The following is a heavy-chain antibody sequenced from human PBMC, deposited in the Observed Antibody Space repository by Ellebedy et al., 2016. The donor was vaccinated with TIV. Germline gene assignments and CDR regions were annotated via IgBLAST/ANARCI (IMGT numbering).Heavy chain of an antibody. V-gene: IGHV3-71*01. CDR1: GFTFSDHY. D-gene: IGHD2-15*01. CDR3: SRGWSTPDA. CDR2: IRSKAYGGTT. Sequence: PGGSLRLSCAVSGFTFSDHYMNWVRQAPGKGLEWVGFIRSKAYGGTTEYAASVKGRFTISRDNAQDTLFLQMNSLRAEDTAVYFCSRGWSTPDAWGQGTLVIVSS. J-gene: IGHJ5*02.